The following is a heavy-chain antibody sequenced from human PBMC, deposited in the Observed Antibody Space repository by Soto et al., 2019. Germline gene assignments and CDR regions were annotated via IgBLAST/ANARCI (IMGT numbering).Heavy chain of an antibody. D-gene: IGHD3-22*01. CDR3: AKDSYSESSGSHFDY. J-gene: IGHJ4*02. CDR2: ISWNSGLI. V-gene: IGHV3-9*01. Sequence: GGSLRLSCAASGFTFDAYTMHWVRQAPGKGLEWVSGISWNSGLIGYADSVKGRFTISRDNAENSLYLHMNSLRAEDTAFYYCAKDSYSESSGSHFDYWGRGTLVTVSS. CDR1: GFTFDAYT.